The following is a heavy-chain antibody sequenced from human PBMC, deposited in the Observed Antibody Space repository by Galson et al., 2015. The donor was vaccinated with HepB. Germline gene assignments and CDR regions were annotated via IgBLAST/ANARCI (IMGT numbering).Heavy chain of an antibody. CDR1: GFIFTNYA. J-gene: IGHJ5*02. V-gene: IGHV3-23*01. CDR2: FSGDNT. D-gene: IGHD3-16*01. CDR3: ARTQGLGWFDP. Sequence: SLRLSCAASGFIFTNYAMSWVRQAPGKGLEWVSLFSGDNTYYADYVKGRFTISRDNSKDTVYLQMNSLRADDTAIYYCARTQGLGWFDPWGQGTLVTVSS.